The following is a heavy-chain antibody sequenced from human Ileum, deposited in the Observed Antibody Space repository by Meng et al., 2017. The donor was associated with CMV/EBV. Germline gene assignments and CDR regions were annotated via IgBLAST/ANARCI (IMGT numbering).Heavy chain of an antibody. CDR3: ARSPGYPREFGY. J-gene: IGHJ4*02. CDR2: IHYSGST. CDR1: GGYVSSSSYY. Sequence: CTVSGGYVSSSSYYWSWIRQPPGKGLECIGYIHYSGSTNYNPSLMSRVTISIDTSKNQFSLKLSSVTAADTAVYYCARSPGYPREFGYWGRGTLVTVSS. V-gene: IGHV4-61*01. D-gene: IGHD3-10*01.